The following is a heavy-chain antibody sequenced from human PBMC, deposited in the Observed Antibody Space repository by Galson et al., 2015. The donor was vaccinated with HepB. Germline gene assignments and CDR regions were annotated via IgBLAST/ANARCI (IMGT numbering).Heavy chain of an antibody. CDR1: GGSIYGYY. Sequence: ETLSLTCTASGGSIYGYYWSWIRQPAGKGLEWIGRIYSNGDTNYNPALESRVTLSIDTSKKQFSLNLRSVTAADTAVYYCATENGYTGVFFDYWGQGILVSVSS. J-gene: IGHJ4*02. CDR2: IYSNGDT. V-gene: IGHV4-4*07. CDR3: ATENGYTGVFFDY. D-gene: IGHD3-16*01.